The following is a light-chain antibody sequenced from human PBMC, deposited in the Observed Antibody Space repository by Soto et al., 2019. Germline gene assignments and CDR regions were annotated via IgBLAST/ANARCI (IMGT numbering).Light chain of an antibody. CDR1: QSVSSY. CDR3: QQRSNWPTIT. V-gene: IGKV3-11*01. Sequence: IVLTQRPATLSLSAGERATLSCRASQSVSSYLAWYQQKPGQAPRLLIYDASNRATGIPARFSGSGSGTDFTLTISSLEPEDFAVYYCQQRSNWPTITFGQGKRLEI. CDR2: DAS. J-gene: IGKJ5*01.